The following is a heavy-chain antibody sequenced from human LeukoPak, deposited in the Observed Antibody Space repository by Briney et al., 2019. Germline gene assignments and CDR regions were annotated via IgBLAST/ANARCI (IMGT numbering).Heavy chain of an antibody. CDR1: GGSFSDYF. J-gene: IGHJ6*03. CDR3: ARGRQEISMILVVMTGVSYYLDV. D-gene: IGHD3-22*01. CDR2: INPSGSS. Sequence: SETLSLTCAVYGGSFSDYFWTWIRQSPGKGLEWIGEINPSGSSYYNPSLKSRLTISRDTSKNQFSLRLSSVTAADTAVYYCARGRQEISMILVVMTGVSYYLDVWGKGTTVTLS. V-gene: IGHV4-34*01.